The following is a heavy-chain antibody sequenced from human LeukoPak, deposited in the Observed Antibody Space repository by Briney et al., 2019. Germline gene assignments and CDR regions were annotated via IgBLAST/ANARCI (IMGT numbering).Heavy chain of an antibody. CDR1: GYTFTSYG. CDR2: IIPILGIA. J-gene: IGHJ4*02. CDR3: ARDLGSGWELPSVSSEGDY. Sequence: GASVKVSCKASGYTFTSYGISWVRQAPGQGLEWMGRIIPILGIANYAQKFQGRVTITADKSTSTAYMELSSLRSEDTAVYYCARDLGSGWELPSVSSEGDYWGQGTLVTVSS. D-gene: IGHD1-26*01. V-gene: IGHV1-69*04.